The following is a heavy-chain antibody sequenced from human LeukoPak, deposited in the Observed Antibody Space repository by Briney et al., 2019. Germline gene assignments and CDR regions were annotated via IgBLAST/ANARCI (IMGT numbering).Heavy chain of an antibody. J-gene: IGHJ4*02. CDR3: ASRTYCSSTSCSRRHFDY. CDR2: IIPIFGTA. Sequence: SVKVSCKASGGTFSSYAISWVRQAPGQGLEWMGGIIPIFGTANYAQKFQGRVTITTDESTSTAYMELSSLRSEDTAVYYCASRTYCSSTSCSRRHFDYWGQGTLVTVSS. CDR1: GGTFSSYA. V-gene: IGHV1-69*05. D-gene: IGHD2-2*01.